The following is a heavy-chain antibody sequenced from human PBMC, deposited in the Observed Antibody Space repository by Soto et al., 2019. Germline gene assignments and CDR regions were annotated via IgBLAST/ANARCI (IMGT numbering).Heavy chain of an antibody. CDR1: GFTFSGYA. V-gene: IGHV3-30*04. D-gene: IGHD3-10*01. J-gene: IGHJ2*01. CDR3: ARDQGAPVRLGRGVMFRDDWYFDF. Sequence: QVQLVESGGGVVQPGRSLTLSCAGSGFTFSGYAMHWVRQAPGKGLEWVAVISKDGTNKYHADSVKGRFTISRDNYKNTLHLQMNSLRSEDTAVYYCARDQGAPVRLGRGVMFRDDWYFDFCGRGTLVTVSS. CDR2: ISKDGTNK.